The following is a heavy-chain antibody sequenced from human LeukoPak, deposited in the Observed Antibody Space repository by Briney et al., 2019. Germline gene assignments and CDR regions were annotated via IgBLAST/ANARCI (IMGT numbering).Heavy chain of an antibody. CDR3: ARSGLLWFGELPKNWFDP. CDR2: IYYSGST. Sequence: SETLSLTCTVSGGSISSYYWSWIRQPPWKGLEWIGYIYYSGSTNYNPSLKSRVTISVDTSKNQFSLKLSSVTAADTAVYYCARSGLLWFGELPKNWFDPWGQGTLVTVSS. D-gene: IGHD3-10*01. J-gene: IGHJ5*02. V-gene: IGHV4-59*01. CDR1: GGSISSYY.